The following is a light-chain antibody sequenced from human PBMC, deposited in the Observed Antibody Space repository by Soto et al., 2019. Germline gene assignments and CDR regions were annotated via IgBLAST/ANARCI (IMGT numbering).Light chain of an antibody. V-gene: IGKV1-5*03. CDR1: QTISSW. J-gene: IGKJ1*01. Sequence: DIQMTQSPSTLSGSVGDRVTITCRASQTISSWLAWYQQKPGKAPKLLIYKASTLKSGVPSRFSGSGSGTEFTLTISSLEPEDFAVYYCQQRDIWPWTFGQGTKV. CDR2: KAS. CDR3: QQRDIWPWT.